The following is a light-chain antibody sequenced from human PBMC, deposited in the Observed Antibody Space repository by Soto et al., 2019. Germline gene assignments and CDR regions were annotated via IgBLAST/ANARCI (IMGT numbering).Light chain of an antibody. CDR2: EVS. Sequence: QSVLTQPPSASGSLGQSVTISCTGASSDISGHNYVSWYQQHPGKAPKLMIYEVSKRPSWVPDRFSASKSGNTASLTVSGLRAEDEAAYYCSSYAGGNNWVFGGGTKLTVL. CDR1: SSDISGHNY. CDR3: SSYAGGNNWV. V-gene: IGLV2-8*01. J-gene: IGLJ3*02.